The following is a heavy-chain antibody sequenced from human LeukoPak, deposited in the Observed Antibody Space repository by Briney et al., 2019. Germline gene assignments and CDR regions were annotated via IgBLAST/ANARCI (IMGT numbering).Heavy chain of an antibody. CDR1: GGSISIGDYY. Sequence: SQTLSLTCTVSGGSISIGDYYWSWIRQPPGKGLEWIGYIYYSGSTYYNPSLKSRVTISVDTSKNQFSLKLSSVTAADTAVYYCARDLVYCSSTSCHDKYNWFDPWGQGTLVTVSS. D-gene: IGHD2-2*01. J-gene: IGHJ5*02. V-gene: IGHV4-30-4*01. CDR3: ARDLVYCSSTSCHDKYNWFDP. CDR2: IYYSGST.